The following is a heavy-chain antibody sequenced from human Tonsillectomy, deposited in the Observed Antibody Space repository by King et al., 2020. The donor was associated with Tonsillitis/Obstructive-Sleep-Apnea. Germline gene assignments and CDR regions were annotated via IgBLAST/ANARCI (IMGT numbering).Heavy chain of an antibody. D-gene: IGHD4-11*01. Sequence: VQLQQWGAGLLKPSETLSLTCAVSGGSFSGYYWSWIRQPPGKGLEWIGEINHGGSTNYNPSLKSRVTISLDASKNQFSLKLSSVTAADTAIYYCARGQDSNDNYYYYYYYMDVWGKGTTVTVSS. J-gene: IGHJ6*03. V-gene: IGHV4-34*01. CDR2: INHGGST. CDR1: GGSFSGYY. CDR3: ARGQDSNDNYYYYYYYMDV.